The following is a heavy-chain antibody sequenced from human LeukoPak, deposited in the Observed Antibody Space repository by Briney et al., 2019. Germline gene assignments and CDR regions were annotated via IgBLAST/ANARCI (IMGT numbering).Heavy chain of an antibody. D-gene: IGHD5-12*01. CDR3: ARGGGYASGLAY. V-gene: IGHV4-59*01. CDR1: GGSINSYY. Sequence: SETLSLTCTVSGGSINSYYWSWIRQPPGKGLEWIGYISYSGSTNYNPSLKSRVTISEDTSKNQFSLRLTSVTAADTAVYYCARGGGYASGLAYWGQGTLVTVSS. CDR2: ISYSGST. J-gene: IGHJ4*02.